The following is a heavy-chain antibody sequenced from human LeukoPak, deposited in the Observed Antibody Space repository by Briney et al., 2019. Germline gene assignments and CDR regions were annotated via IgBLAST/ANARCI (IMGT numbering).Heavy chain of an antibody. Sequence: GGSLRLSCAASGFTFSSYGMHWVRQAPGKGLEWVAVIWYGGSNKYYADSVKGRFTISRDNSKNTLYLQMNSLRAEDTAVYYCAKEGIASAGRLYYYMDVWGKGTTVTVSS. V-gene: IGHV3-30*02. CDR3: AKEGIASAGRLYYYMDV. CDR1: GFTFSSYG. CDR2: IWYGGSNK. J-gene: IGHJ6*03. D-gene: IGHD6-13*01.